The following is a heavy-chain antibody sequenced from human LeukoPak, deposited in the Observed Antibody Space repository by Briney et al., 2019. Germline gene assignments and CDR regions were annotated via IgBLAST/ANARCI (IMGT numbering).Heavy chain of an antibody. CDR3: ARGGNSRKYYFDH. J-gene: IGHJ4*02. CDR2: IIPILGIA. Sequence: ASVKVSCKASGGTFSSYAISWVRQAPGQGLEWMGRIIPILGIANYAQKFQGRVTITADKSTSTAYMELSSLRSEDTAVYYCARGGNSRKYYFDHWGQGTLVTVSS. CDR1: GGTFSSYA. V-gene: IGHV1-69*04. D-gene: IGHD4-23*01.